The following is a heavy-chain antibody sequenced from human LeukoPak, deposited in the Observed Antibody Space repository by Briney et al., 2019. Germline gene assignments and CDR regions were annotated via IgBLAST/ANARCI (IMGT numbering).Heavy chain of an antibody. J-gene: IGHJ4*02. CDR2: INHSGST. D-gene: IGHD3-22*01. Sequence: SETLSLTCAVYGGSFSGYYWSWIRQPPGKGLEWIGEINHSGSTNYNPSLKSRVTISVDTSKNQFPLKLSSVTAADTAVYYCARRYLTYYYDSSGYYYWGQGTLVTVSS. CDR3: ARRYLTYYYDSSGYYY. V-gene: IGHV4-34*01. CDR1: GGSFSGYY.